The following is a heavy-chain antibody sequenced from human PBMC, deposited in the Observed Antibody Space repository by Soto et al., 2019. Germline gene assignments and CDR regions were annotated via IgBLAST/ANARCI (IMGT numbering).Heavy chain of an antibody. Sequence: GASLKISCKGTGYSFTSYWISWVRQMPGKGLEWMGRIDPSDSYTNYSPSFQGHVTISADKSISTAYLQWSSLKASDTAMYYCARHLAVAGPPLGYWGQGTLVTVPS. J-gene: IGHJ4*02. V-gene: IGHV5-10-1*01. CDR1: GYSFTSYW. D-gene: IGHD6-19*01. CDR2: IDPSDSYT. CDR3: ARHLAVAGPPLGY.